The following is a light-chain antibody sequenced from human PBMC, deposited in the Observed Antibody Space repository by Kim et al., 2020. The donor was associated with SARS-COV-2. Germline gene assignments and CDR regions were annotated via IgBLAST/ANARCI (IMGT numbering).Light chain of an antibody. J-gene: IGLJ2*01. Sequence: GSPGQSIPVSCTGTSSDSVSWYQQHPGTVPKLMIFDVSDRPSGVSNRFSGSKSGNTATLTISGLQAEDEADYYCSLYTSNSPYVVFGGGTQPTVL. CDR2: DVS. V-gene: IGLV2-14*03. CDR1: SSDS. CDR3: SLYTSNSPYVV.